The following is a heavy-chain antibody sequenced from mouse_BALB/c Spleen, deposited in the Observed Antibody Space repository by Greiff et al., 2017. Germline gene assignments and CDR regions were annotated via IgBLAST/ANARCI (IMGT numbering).Heavy chain of an antibody. Sequence: EVKLMESGGDLVKPGGSLKLSCAASGFTFSSYGMSWVRQTPDKRLEWVATISSGGSYTYYPDSGKGRFTISRDNAKNTLYLQMSSLKSEDTAMYYCTTAFAYWGQGTLVTVSA. CDR1: GFTFSSYG. CDR3: TTAFAY. V-gene: IGHV5-6*01. CDR2: ISSGGSYT. J-gene: IGHJ3*01. D-gene: IGHD1-2*01.